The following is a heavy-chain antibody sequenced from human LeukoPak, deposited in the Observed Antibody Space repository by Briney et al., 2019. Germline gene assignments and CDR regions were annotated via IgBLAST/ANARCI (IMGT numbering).Heavy chain of an antibody. CDR2: IKQDGSEK. CDR3: ARDATTNYYDSSGYLDY. D-gene: IGHD3-22*01. J-gene: IGHJ4*02. V-gene: IGHV3-7*01. CDR1: GFTFSSYW. Sequence: PGGSLRLSCAASGFTFSSYWMSWVRQAPGKWLGWVANIKQDGSEKYYVDSVKGRFTISRDNAKNSLYLQMNSLRAEDTAVYYCARDATTNYYDSSGYLDYWGQGTLVTVSS.